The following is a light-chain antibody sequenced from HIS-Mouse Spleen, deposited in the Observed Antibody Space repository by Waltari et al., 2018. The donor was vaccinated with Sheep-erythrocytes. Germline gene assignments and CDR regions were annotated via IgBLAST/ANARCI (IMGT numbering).Light chain of an antibody. Sequence: QSALTQPRSVSGSPGPSVTIPCTGTSSDVGGYTYVSWYQQHPGKAPKLMIYDVSKRPSGVPDRFSGSKSGNTASLTISGLQAEDEADYYCCSYAGSYTWVFGGGTKLTVL. CDR3: CSYAGSYTWV. J-gene: IGLJ3*02. CDR2: DVS. V-gene: IGLV2-11*01. CDR1: SSDVGGYTY.